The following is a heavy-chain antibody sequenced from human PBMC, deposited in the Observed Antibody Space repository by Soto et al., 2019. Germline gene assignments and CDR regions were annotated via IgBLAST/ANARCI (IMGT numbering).Heavy chain of an antibody. D-gene: IGHD6-19*01. CDR3: ARDDPEQWLGVDY. CDR2: IYSGGST. CDR1: GFTVSSNY. Sequence: GGSLRLSCAASGFTVSSNYMSWVRQAPGKGLEWVSVIYSGGSTYYADSVKGRFTISRDNSKNTLYLQMNSLRAEDTAVYYCARDDPEQWLGVDYWGQGTLVTVSS. J-gene: IGHJ4*02. V-gene: IGHV3-53*01.